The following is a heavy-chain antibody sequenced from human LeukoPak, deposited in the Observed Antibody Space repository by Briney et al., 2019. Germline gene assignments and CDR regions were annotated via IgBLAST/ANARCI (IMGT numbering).Heavy chain of an antibody. V-gene: IGHV4-4*07. CDR1: GGSISSYY. D-gene: IGHD4-17*01. CDR3: ARLNHDYGDYNYYYYYMDV. J-gene: IGHJ6*03. CDR2: IYNSGRT. Sequence: PSETLSLTCTVSGGSISSYYWSWIRQPAGKGPEWIGCIYNSGRTNYNPSLKSRVTMSVDTSKNQFSLKLSSVTAADTAVYYCARLNHDYGDYNYYYYYMDVWGKGTTVTISS.